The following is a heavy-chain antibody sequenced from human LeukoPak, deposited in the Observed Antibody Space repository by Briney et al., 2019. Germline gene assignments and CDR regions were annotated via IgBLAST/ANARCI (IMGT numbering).Heavy chain of an antibody. V-gene: IGHV1-18*01. D-gene: IGHD4-23*01. CDR3: ARDNSVEDTAWWFDP. J-gene: IGHJ5*02. CDR1: GYTFTSNG. Sequence: ASVKVSCRASGYTFTSNGISWVRQAPGQGLEWMGWISVYNSKTKYAQKYQGRVTMTRDMSTSTDYMEPSSLRSEDTAVYYCARDNSVEDTAWWFDPWGQGTLVTVSS. CDR2: ISVYNSKT.